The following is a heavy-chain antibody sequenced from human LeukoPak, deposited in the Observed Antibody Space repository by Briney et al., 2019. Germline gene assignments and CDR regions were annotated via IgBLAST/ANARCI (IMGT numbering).Heavy chain of an antibody. V-gene: IGHV4-34*01. Sequence: PSETLSLTCAVYGGSFSGYYWSWIRQPPGKGLEWIGEINHSGSTNYNPSLRSRVTISVDRSKNQFSLKLTSVTAADTAVYYCARSAFAEGYFDLWGRGTLVTASS. J-gene: IGHJ2*01. CDR1: GGSFSGYY. CDR2: INHSGST. CDR3: ARSAFAEGYFDL.